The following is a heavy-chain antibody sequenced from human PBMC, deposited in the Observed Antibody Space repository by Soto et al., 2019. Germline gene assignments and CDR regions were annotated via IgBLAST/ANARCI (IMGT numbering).Heavy chain of an antibody. CDR2: FDPEDGET. CDR3: ATDLGSGYYGSGSDYFDY. D-gene: IGHD3-10*01. Sequence: ASVKVSCKVSGYTLTELSMHWVRQAPGKGLEWMGGFDPEDGETIYAQKFQGRVTMTEDTSTDTAYMELSSLRSEDTAVYYCATDLGSGYYGSGSDYFDYWGQGTLVTVSS. V-gene: IGHV1-24*01. J-gene: IGHJ4*02. CDR1: GYTLTELS.